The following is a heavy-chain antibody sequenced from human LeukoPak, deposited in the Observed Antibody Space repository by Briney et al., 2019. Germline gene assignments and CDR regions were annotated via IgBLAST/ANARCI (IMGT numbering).Heavy chain of an antibody. CDR3: ARGLPVADGHFDY. J-gene: IGHJ4*02. V-gene: IGHV4-59*01. CDR1: GGSISGWY. CDR2: IYYSGST. Sequence: SETLSLTCTVSGGSISGWYWSWIRQPPGKGLEWIGYIYYSGSTNYNPSLKSRVTISVDTSKNQFSLKLSSVTAADTAVYYCARGLPVADGHFDYWGQGTLVTVSS. D-gene: IGHD2-15*01.